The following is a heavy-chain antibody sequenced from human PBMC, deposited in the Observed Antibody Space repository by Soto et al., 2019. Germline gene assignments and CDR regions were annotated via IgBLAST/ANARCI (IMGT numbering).Heavy chain of an antibody. Sequence: SETLSLTCTVSGGSISSYYWSWIRQPPGKGPEWIGYIYYSGSTNYNPSLKSRVTISVDTSKNQFSLKLSSVTAADTAVYYCARAGAATLSDYWGQGTLVTVSS. CDR3: ARAGAATLSDY. V-gene: IGHV4-59*01. J-gene: IGHJ4*02. D-gene: IGHD2-15*01. CDR1: GGSISSYY. CDR2: IYYSGST.